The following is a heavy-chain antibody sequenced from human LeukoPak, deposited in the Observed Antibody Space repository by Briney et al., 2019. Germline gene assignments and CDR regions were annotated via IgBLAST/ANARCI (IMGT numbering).Heavy chain of an antibody. D-gene: IGHD4-17*01. CDR1: GFTFSSYE. CDR3: ARDTDYGDYAY. V-gene: IGHV3-48*03. Sequence: PGGSLRLSCAASGFTFSSYEMNWVRQAPGKGLEWVSYISSSGSTIYYADSVKGRFTISRDNAKNSLYLQTNSLRAEDTAVYYCARDTDYGDYAYWGQGTLVTVSS. J-gene: IGHJ4*02. CDR2: ISSSGSTI.